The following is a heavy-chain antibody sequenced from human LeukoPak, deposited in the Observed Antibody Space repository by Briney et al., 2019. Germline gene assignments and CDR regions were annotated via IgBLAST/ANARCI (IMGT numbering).Heavy chain of an antibody. CDR3: ARATGQLLDGSYYYYYGMAV. CDR2: MNPNSGNA. D-gene: IGHD2-2*01. J-gene: IGHJ6*02. Sequence: GASVKVSCKASGYTFTSYDINWVRQATGQGLEWMGWMNPNSGNAGYAQKFQGRVTMTRNTSISTAYMELSTLRSEPTAVYYCARATGQLLDGSYYYYYGMAVWGQGTTVTVSS. V-gene: IGHV1-8*01. CDR1: GYTFTSYD.